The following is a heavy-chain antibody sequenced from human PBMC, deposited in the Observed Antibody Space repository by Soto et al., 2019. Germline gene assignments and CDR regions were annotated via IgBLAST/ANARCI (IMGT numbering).Heavy chain of an antibody. CDR2: ITGSGDYT. CDR3: GKDPNGDYFGAFEF. V-gene: IGHV3-23*01. CDR1: GFTFSSYA. J-gene: IGHJ3*01. Sequence: EVRMLESGGGLVQPGGSLRLSCAASGFTFSSYALTWVRQAPGKGLEWVSSITGSGDYTRYTDSVKGRFTITRDNAKNTLFLQMKSLRADDTAIYYCGKDPNGDYFGAFEFWGQGTMVTVSS. D-gene: IGHD4-17*01.